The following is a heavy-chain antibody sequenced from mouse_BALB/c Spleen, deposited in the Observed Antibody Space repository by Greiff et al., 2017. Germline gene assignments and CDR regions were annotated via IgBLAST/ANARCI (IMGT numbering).Heavy chain of an antibody. V-gene: IGHV1S81*02. Sequence: QVQLKQPGAELVKPGASVKLSCKASGYTFTSYWMHWVKQRPGQGLEWIGEINPSNGRTNYNEKFKSKATLTVDKSSSTAYMQLSSLTSEDSEVYYCARSYYYGSRENWYFDDWGAGTTVTVSS. CDR3: ARSYYYGSRENWYFDD. D-gene: IGHD1-1*01. CDR1: GYTFTSYW. J-gene: IGHJ1*01. CDR2: INPSNGRT.